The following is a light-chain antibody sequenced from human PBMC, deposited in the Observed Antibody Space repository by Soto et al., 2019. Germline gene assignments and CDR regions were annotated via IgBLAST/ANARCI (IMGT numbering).Light chain of an antibody. CDR3: NSYTGSSTYV. CDR1: SREVGSYNR. V-gene: IGLV2-18*02. Sequence: QSVLTQPPSVSGSPGQSVAISCTGTSREVGSYNRVSWYQQPPGAAPKLMIYEVSNRPSGVPDRFSGSKSGNTASLTISGLQAEDEADYYCNSYTGSSTYVFGTGTKVTVL. CDR2: EVS. J-gene: IGLJ1*01.